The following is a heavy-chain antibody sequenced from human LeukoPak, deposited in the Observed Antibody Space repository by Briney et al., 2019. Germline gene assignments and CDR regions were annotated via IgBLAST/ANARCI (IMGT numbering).Heavy chain of an antibody. CDR2: ISYDGSNK. V-gene: IGHV3-30-3*01. Sequence: PGRSLRLSCAASGFTFSSYAMHWVRQAPGKGLEWVAVISYDGSNKYYADSVKGRFTIPRDNSKNTLYLQMNSLRAEDTAVYYCASEVVVVVAATLVDYWGQGTLVTVSS. CDR3: ASEVVVVVAATLVDY. D-gene: IGHD2-15*01. J-gene: IGHJ4*02. CDR1: GFTFSSYA.